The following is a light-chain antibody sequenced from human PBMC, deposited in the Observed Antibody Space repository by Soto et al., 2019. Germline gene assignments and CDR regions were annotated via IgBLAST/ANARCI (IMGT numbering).Light chain of an antibody. CDR1: QSVSSN. J-gene: IGKJ5*01. V-gene: IGKV3-15*01. CDR3: QQYNNWPPIT. Sequence: ELELTQPPATLSVSPGERATLSCRASQSVSSNFAWYQQKPGQAPRLLIYGASTRATGIPARFSGSGSGTEFTLTISSLQSEDFAVYYCQQYNNWPPITFGQGTRLEIK. CDR2: GAS.